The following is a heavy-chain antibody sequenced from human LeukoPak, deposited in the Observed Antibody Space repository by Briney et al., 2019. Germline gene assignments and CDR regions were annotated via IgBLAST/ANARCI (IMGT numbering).Heavy chain of an antibody. D-gene: IGHD3-22*01. CDR2: IYHSGST. V-gene: IGHV4-38-2*02. CDR3: ARHGPLYYYDSGGYPLEDSFDY. Sequence: PSETLSLTCTVSGYSISSGYYWGWIRQPPGKGLEWIGSIYHSGSTYYNPSLKSRVTISVDTSKNQFSLKLSSVTAADTAVYYCARHGPLYYYDSGGYPLEDSFDYWGQGTLVTVSS. J-gene: IGHJ4*02. CDR1: GYSISSGYY.